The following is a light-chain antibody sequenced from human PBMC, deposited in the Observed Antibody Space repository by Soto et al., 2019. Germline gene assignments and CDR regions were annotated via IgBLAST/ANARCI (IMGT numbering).Light chain of an antibody. CDR3: QSYDSSLSAGYV. V-gene: IGLV1-40*01. Sequence: QSVLAQPPSVSGAPGQRVTISCTGSSPNIGAGYDVHWYQQLPGTAPKLLIYGNSNRPSGVPDRFSGSKSGTSASLAITGLQAEDEADYYCQSYDSSLSAGYVFGTGTKVTVL. CDR2: GNS. J-gene: IGLJ1*01. CDR1: SPNIGAGYD.